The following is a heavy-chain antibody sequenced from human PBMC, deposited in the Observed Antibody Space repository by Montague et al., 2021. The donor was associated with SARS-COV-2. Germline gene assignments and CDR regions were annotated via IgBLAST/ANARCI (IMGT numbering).Heavy chain of an antibody. CDR2: INHSGST. CDR1: GGSSSGYY. CDR3: ARVRYYGSGTSLGMDV. D-gene: IGHD3-10*01. Sequence: TLSLTCAVYGGSSSGYYWSWIRQPPGKGLEWIGEINHSGSTNYNPSLKSRVTISVDTSKNQFSLKLSSVTAADTAVYYCARVRYYGSGTSLGMDVWGQGTTVTVSS. V-gene: IGHV4-34*01. J-gene: IGHJ6*02.